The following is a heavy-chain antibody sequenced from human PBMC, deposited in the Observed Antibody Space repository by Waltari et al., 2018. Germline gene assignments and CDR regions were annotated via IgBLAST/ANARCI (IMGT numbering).Heavy chain of an antibody. V-gene: IGHV4-34*01. Sequence: QVQLQQWGAGLLKPSETLSLTCAVYGGSFSGYYWSWIRQPPGKGLEWIGANNHRGSTNYNPSLKSRVTISRDPSKNQFSLKLSSVTAADTAVYYCARIAAAVAYYYYGMDVWGQGTTVTVSS. CDR1: GGSFSGYY. J-gene: IGHJ6*02. CDR2: NNHRGST. D-gene: IGHD6-13*01. CDR3: ARIAAAVAYYYYGMDV.